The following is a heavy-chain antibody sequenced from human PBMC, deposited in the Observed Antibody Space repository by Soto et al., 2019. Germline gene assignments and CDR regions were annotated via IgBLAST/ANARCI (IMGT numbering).Heavy chain of an antibody. J-gene: IGHJ3*02. CDR3: ARALGYAFDI. Sequence: GGSLRLSCAASGFTFSSYAMHWVRQAPGKGLEYVSAISSNGGSTYYANSVKGRFTISRDNSKNTLYLQMGSLRAEDMAVYYCARALGYAFDIWGQGTMVTVSS. D-gene: IGHD7-27*01. CDR2: ISSNGGST. V-gene: IGHV3-64*01. CDR1: GFTFSSYA.